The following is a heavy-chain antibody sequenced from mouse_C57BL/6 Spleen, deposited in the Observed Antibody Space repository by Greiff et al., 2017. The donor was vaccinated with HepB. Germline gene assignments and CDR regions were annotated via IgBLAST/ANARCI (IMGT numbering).Heavy chain of an antibody. D-gene: IGHD1-1*02. CDR3: ARGGGSYDWFAY. CDR2: ISYSGST. J-gene: IGHJ3*01. Sequence: EVQLQESGPGMVKPSQSLSLTCTVTGYSITSGYDWHWIRHFPGNKLEWMGYISYSGSTNYNPSLQSLISITHDTSKNHFFLKLNSVTTEDTATYYCARGGGSYDWFAYWGQGTLVTVSA. V-gene: IGHV3-1*01. CDR1: GYSITSGYD.